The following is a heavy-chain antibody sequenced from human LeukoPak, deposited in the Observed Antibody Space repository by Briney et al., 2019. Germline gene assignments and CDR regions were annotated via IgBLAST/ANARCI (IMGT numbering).Heavy chain of an antibody. D-gene: IGHD6-19*01. CDR2: VSHSGNT. V-gene: IGHV4-59*02. Sequence: SETLSLTCTVSGGSVSTYYWSWIRQPPGKELEWIGYVSHSGNTNCNPSLKGRLTMSLDTSKNHFSLRLSSVNAADTAVYYCARAGSGWSFDYWGQGSLVTVSS. CDR1: GGSVSTYY. J-gene: IGHJ4*02. CDR3: ARAGSGWSFDY.